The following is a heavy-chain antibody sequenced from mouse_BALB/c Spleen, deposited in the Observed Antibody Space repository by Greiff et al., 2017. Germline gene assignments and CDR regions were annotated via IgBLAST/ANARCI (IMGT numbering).Heavy chain of an antibody. Sequence: EVMLVESGGGLVKLGGSLNLSCAASGFTFSSYYMSWVRQTPEKRLELVAAINSNGGSTYYPDTVKGRFTISRDNAKNTLYLQMSSLKSEDTAMYYCARGLGNWGYAMDYWGQGTSVTVSS. CDR1: GFTFSSYY. J-gene: IGHJ4*01. D-gene: IGHD4-1*01. CDR2: INSNGGST. V-gene: IGHV5-6-2*01. CDR3: ARGLGNWGYAMDY.